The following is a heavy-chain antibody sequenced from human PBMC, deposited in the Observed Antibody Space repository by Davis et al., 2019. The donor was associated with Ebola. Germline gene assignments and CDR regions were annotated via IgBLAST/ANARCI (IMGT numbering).Heavy chain of an antibody. CDR2: IFSNDEK. J-gene: IGHJ4*02. Sequence: ETLSLTCTVSSGSISSYYWSWIRQPPGKALEWLAHIFSNDEKSYSTSLKSRLTISKDTSKNQVVLTMTNMDPVDTATYYCARVPTRGGGFDYWGQGTLVTVSS. CDR3: ARVPTRGGGFDY. D-gene: IGHD3-16*01. V-gene: IGHV2-26*01. CDR1: SGSISSYYW.